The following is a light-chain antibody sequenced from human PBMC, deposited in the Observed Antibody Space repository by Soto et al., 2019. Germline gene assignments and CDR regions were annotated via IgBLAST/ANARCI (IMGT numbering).Light chain of an antibody. J-gene: IGLJ2*01. V-gene: IGLV2-14*01. CDR1: SSDVGDYNY. Sequence: QSVLTQPASVSGSPGQSITISCTGTSSDVGDYNYVSWYQQHPGKAPKLMIYEVSHRLSGVSNRFSGSKSGYTASLTISGLQDEDEADYYCSSYISNSIVVFGGGTKPPS. CDR3: SSYISNSIVV. CDR2: EVS.